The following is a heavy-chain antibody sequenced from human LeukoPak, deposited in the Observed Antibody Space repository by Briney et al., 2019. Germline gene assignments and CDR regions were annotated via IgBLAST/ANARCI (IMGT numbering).Heavy chain of an antibody. CDR3: ASEEDYIASPATGY. Sequence: GGSLRLSCAASGFTFSSYWMSWVRQAPGRGLEWVAVISYDGTNKHYADSVKGRFSISRDNSKNTLYLQMNSLRAEDTAVYYCASEEDYIASPATGYWGQGTLVTVSS. D-gene: IGHD6-6*01. J-gene: IGHJ4*02. V-gene: IGHV3-30*03. CDR1: GFTFSSYW. CDR2: ISYDGTNK.